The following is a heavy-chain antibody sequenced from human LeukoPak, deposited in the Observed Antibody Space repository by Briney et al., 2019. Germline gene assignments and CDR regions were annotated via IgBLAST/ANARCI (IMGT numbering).Heavy chain of an antibody. CDR1: GFTFSSYW. Sequence: GSLRLSCAASGFTFSSYWMTWVRQPPGKGLEWIGCIYFSGSTNYNPSLKSRVTISLDMSKSQFSLRLSSMTAADTAVYYCARVGPYYGSGSFDFWGQGTLVTVSS. CDR2: IYFSGST. D-gene: IGHD3-10*01. V-gene: IGHV4-59*01. CDR3: ARVGPYYGSGSFDF. J-gene: IGHJ5*01.